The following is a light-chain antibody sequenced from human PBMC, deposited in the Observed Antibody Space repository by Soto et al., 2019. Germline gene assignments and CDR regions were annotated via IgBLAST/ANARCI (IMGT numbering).Light chain of an antibody. Sequence: DIQLTQSPSFLSASVGDRVTIACRASQGVSSYLAWFQQRPGKAPKLLIYTASTLQSGVPSRFSGSGSGTEFTLTISSLQPEDVATYYCQQLNSYPLTFGGGTTVEIK. CDR1: QGVSSY. J-gene: IGKJ4*01. CDR2: TAS. CDR3: QQLNSYPLT. V-gene: IGKV1-9*01.